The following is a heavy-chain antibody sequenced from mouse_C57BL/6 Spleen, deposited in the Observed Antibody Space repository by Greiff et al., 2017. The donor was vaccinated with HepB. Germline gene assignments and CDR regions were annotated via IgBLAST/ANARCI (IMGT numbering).Heavy chain of an antibody. CDR2: ISYDGSN. CDR1: GYSITSGYY. Sequence: EVKLQESGPGLVKPSQSLSLTCSVTGYSITSGYYWNWIRQFPGNKLEWMGYISYDGSNNYNPSLKNRISITRDTSKNQFFLKLNSVTTEDTATYYCARDYYGIGDYWGQGTTLTVSS. D-gene: IGHD1-1*02. CDR3: ARDYYGIGDY. V-gene: IGHV3-6*01. J-gene: IGHJ2*01.